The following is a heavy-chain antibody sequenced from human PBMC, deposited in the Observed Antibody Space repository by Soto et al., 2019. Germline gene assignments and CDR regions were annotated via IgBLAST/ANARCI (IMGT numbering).Heavy chain of an antibody. CDR3: ARDRGPYTGFFDL. Sequence: QVQLQESGPGLVKPSETLSLTCSVSDGSMNYYYWSWIRQPPGKGLEWIAYVYSSGATNYNPSLSSRATISVDTSKDQFSLKLSSVTAADTAVYYCARDRGPYTGFFDLWGQGTLVSVSS. D-gene: IGHD3-10*01. CDR1: DGSMNYYY. V-gene: IGHV4-59*01. J-gene: IGHJ4*02. CDR2: VYSSGAT.